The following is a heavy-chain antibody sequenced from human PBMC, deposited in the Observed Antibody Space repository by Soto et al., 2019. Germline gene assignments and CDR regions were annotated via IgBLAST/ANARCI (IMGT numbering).Heavy chain of an antibody. J-gene: IGHJ4*02. CDR3: ARAGDDCSAANCYVIDY. Sequence: ASVKVSCKASGYTFTSYAMHWVRQAPGQRLEWMGWINTGKGNTKYSQKFQGRVTITSDTSASTAYMDVSSLRSEDTAMYYCARAGDDCSAANCYVIDYWGQGTLVTVSS. CDR2: INTGKGNT. D-gene: IGHD2-2*01. V-gene: IGHV1-3*04. CDR1: GYTFTSYA.